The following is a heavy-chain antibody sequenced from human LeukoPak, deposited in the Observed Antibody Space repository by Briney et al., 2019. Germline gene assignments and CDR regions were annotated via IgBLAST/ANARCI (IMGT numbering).Heavy chain of an antibody. CDR2: INPNSGGT. CDR1: GYTFTGYY. J-gene: IGHJ4*02. D-gene: IGHD6-13*01. Sequence: ASVKVSCKASGYTFTGYYMHWVRQAPGQGLEWMGWINPNSGGTNYAQKFQGRVTMTRDTSISTAYMGLSRLRSDDTAVYYCARAAAVRWANPNDMGYWGQGTLVTVSS. CDR3: ARAAAVRWANPNDMGY. V-gene: IGHV1-2*02.